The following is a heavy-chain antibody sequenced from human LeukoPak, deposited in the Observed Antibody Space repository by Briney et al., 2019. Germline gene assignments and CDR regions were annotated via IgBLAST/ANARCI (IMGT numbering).Heavy chain of an antibody. CDR3: AKDRRGLANLDY. CDR2: ISGSGGST. D-gene: IGHD3-16*01. V-gene: IGHV3-23*01. CDR1: GFTFSSSA. Sequence: GGSLRLSCAASGFTFSSSAMSWVRQAPGKGLEWVSGISGSGGSTYYADSVKGRFTISRDNSKNTLYLQMNNLRAEDTAVYYCAKDRRGLANLDYWGQGTLVTVSS. J-gene: IGHJ4*02.